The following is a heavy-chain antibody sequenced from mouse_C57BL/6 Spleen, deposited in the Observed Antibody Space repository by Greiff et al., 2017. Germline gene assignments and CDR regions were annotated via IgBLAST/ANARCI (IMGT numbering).Heavy chain of an antibody. J-gene: IGHJ2*01. D-gene: IGHD1-1*01. CDR3: ARFITTLVADY. CDR1: GYTFTSYW. V-gene: IGHV1-50*01. CDR2: IDPSDSYT. Sequence: VQLQQPGAELVKPGASVKLSCKASGYTFTSYWMQWVKQRPGQGLEWIGEIDPSDSYTNYNQKFKGKATLTVDTSSSTAYMQLSSLTSEDAAVYYCARFITTLVADYWGQGTTLTVSS.